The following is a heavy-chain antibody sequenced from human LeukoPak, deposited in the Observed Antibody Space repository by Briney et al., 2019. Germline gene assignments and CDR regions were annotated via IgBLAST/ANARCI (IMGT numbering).Heavy chain of an antibody. CDR2: IRYDGSSR. CDR3: AKDSGGSYPRDFDY. D-gene: IGHD1-26*01. J-gene: IGHJ4*02. V-gene: IGHV3-30*02. Sequence: GGSLRLSCAASGFTFSSYGMHWVRQAPGKGLEWVAFIRYDGSSRYYADSVKGRFTISRDNSKNTLYLQMNSLRAEDTAVYYCAKDSGGSYPRDFDYWGQGTLVTVSS. CDR1: GFTFSSYG.